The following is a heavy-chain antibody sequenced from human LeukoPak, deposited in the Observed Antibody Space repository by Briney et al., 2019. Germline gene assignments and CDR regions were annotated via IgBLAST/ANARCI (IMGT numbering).Heavy chain of an antibody. CDR1: GYSFTSYG. Sequence: ASVKVSCKASGYSFTSYGLTWVRQAPGQGLEWMGWINPYSDNTNYAQKLQGRVTMTRDTSISTAYMELSRLRSDDTAVYYCAREWYYYDSSGIDYWGQGTLVTVSS. V-gene: IGHV1-18*01. CDR2: INPYSDNT. J-gene: IGHJ4*02. CDR3: AREWYYYDSSGIDY. D-gene: IGHD3-22*01.